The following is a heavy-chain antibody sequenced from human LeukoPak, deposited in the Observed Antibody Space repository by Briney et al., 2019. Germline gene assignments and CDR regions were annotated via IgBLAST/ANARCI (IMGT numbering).Heavy chain of an antibody. Sequence: PGGSLRLSCAASGFTFSDYCMSWIRQAPGKGLEWVSYISSSGSTIYYADSVKGRFTISRDNAKNSLYLQMNSLRAEDTAVYYCARGFQYCSSTSCYAGYYYGMDVWGQGTTVTVSS. CDR2: ISSSGSTI. CDR3: ARGFQYCSSTSCYAGYYYGMDV. D-gene: IGHD2-2*01. CDR1: GFTFSDYC. J-gene: IGHJ6*02. V-gene: IGHV3-11*01.